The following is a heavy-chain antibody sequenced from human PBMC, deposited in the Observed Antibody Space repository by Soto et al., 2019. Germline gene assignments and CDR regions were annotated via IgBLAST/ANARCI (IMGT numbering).Heavy chain of an antibody. Sequence: EVQLVESGGGLVQPGGSLRLSCAASEFTFSNYWMHWVRQAPGKGLVWVSRIKGDGSITNYADSVKGRFTISRDNAKNTLFLQMDSVTAEDTAVYYCGRGVPDHYATDVCGQGTTVTVSS. CDR3: GRGVPDHYATDV. J-gene: IGHJ6*02. CDR2: IKGDGSIT. CDR1: EFTFSNYW. V-gene: IGHV3-74*02.